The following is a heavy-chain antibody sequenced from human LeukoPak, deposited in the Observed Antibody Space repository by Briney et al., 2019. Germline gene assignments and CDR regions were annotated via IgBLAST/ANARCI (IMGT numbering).Heavy chain of an antibody. Sequence: GGSLSLSCAASGFTISNFWVTWVRQAPGKGLEWVANINQDGSEKDYVDSVKGRFTISRDNAKNSLYLQMNSLRADDTAVYYCARDRKDNYCSGGSCYFDYWGLGTLVTVSS. V-gene: IGHV3-7*04. J-gene: IGHJ4*02. D-gene: IGHD2-15*01. CDR3: ARDRKDNYCSGGSCYFDY. CDR1: GFTISNFW. CDR2: INQDGSEK.